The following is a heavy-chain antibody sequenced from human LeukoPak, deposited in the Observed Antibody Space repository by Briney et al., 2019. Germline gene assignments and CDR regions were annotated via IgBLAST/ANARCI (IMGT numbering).Heavy chain of an antibody. CDR3: TTGPSYYYASGTQSRAMNDY. J-gene: IGHJ4*02. D-gene: IGHD3-10*01. CDR2: IRFDGSKK. V-gene: IGHV3-30*02. Sequence: PGGSLRLSCAASGFIFSTYAMHWVRQAPGKGLEWVAFIRFDGSKKYYADSVKGRFTISRDNSKNTLYLHMNSLKTEDTAVYYCTTGPSYYYASGTQSRAMNDYWGQGTLVTVSS. CDR1: GFIFSTYA.